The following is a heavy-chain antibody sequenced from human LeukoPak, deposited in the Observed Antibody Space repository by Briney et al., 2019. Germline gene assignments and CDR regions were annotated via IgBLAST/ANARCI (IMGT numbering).Heavy chain of an antibody. CDR3: ARVATGSYHFDY. CDR2: TNSDGSTT. CDR1: GFTFSTYW. D-gene: IGHD3-16*01. Sequence: GGSLRLSCAASGFTFSTYWMHWVRRAPGKGLVWVSRTNSDGSTTSYADSVKGRFTISRDNAKNTLYLQMNSLRAEDTAVYYCARVATGSYHFDYWGQGTLATVSS. J-gene: IGHJ4*02. V-gene: IGHV3-74*01.